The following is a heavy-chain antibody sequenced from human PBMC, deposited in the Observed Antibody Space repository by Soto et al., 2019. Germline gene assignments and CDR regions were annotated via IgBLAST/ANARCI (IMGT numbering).Heavy chain of an antibody. V-gene: IGHV3-7*01. J-gene: IGHJ4*02. Sequence: GGSLRLSCAASGFSFSSYWINWVRQAPGKGLEWVANMNTDGSAQYYVDSVKGRFTISRDNAKNSVSLQMNSLRAEDAAVYYCLSGRGYRGQGTLVTVSS. CDR1: GFSFSSYW. CDR2: MNTDGSAQ. CDR3: LSGRGY.